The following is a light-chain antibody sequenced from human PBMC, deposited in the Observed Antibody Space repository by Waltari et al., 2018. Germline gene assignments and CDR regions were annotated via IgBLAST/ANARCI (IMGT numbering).Light chain of an antibody. CDR2: KDR. J-gene: IGLJ3*02. CDR3: QSADSSGSLWV. CDR1: DLPKQY. Sequence: SYELTQPPSISVSPGQTARITCSGDDLPKQYGYWYQQKPGQAPALVIYKDRERPSGIPERISGSSSGTTVTLTINGVQAEDEADYVCQSADSSGSLWVFGGGTKLTVL. V-gene: IGLV3-25*03.